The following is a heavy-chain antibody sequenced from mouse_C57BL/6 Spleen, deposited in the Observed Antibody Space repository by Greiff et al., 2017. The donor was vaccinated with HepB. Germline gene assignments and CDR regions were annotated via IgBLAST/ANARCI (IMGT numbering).Heavy chain of an antibody. CDR3: ERSHYGSSPWFAY. D-gene: IGHD1-1*01. J-gene: IGHJ3*01. CDR2: INPGSGGT. V-gene: IGHV1-54*01. CDR1: GYAFTNYL. Sequence: VQLQESGAELVRPGTSVKVSCKASGYAFTNYLIEWVKQRPGQGLEWVGVINPGSGGTNYNEKFKGKATLTADKPSSTAYMQLSSLTSEDSAVYFCERSHYGSSPWFAYWGQGTLVTVSA.